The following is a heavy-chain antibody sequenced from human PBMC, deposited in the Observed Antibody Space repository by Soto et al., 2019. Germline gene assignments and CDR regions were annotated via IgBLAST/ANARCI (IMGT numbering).Heavy chain of an antibody. CDR3: ARRGKTGTTDYYYGMDV. J-gene: IGHJ6*02. D-gene: IGHD1-7*01. CDR1: GYTFTGYY. Sequence: ASVKVSCKASGYTFTGYYMHWVRQAPGQGLEWMGWINPNSGGTNYAQKFQGRVTMTRDTSISTAYMELSRLRSDDTAVYYCARRGKTGTTDYYYGMDVWGQGTTVTVSS. CDR2: INPNSGGT. V-gene: IGHV1-2*02.